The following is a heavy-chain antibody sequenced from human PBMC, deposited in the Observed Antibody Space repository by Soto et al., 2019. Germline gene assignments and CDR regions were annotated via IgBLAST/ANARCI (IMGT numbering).Heavy chain of an antibody. CDR2: ISWDGGST. V-gene: IGHV3-43*01. J-gene: IGHJ4*02. Sequence: GGSLRLSCAASGFTFDDYTMHWVRQAPGKGLEWVSLISWDGGSTYYADSVKGRFTISRDNSKNSLYLQMNSLRTEDTALYYCAKDINSGYEAGEGFDYWGQGTLVTVSS. CDR3: AKDINSGYEAGEGFDY. D-gene: IGHD5-12*01. CDR1: GFTFDDYT.